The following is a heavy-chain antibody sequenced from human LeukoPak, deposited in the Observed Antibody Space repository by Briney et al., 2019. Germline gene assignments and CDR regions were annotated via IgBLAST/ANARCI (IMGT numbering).Heavy chain of an antibody. D-gene: IGHD6-13*01. Sequence: GASVKVSCKASGYTFTSYYMHWVRQAPGQGLEWMGIINPSGGSTSYAQKFQGRVTMTRDMSTSTVYMELSSLRSEDTAVYYCARGLLYSGSWYPNWFDPWGQGTLVTVSS. V-gene: IGHV1-46*01. J-gene: IGHJ5*02. CDR2: INPSGGST. CDR1: GYTFTSYY. CDR3: ARGLLYSGSWYPNWFDP.